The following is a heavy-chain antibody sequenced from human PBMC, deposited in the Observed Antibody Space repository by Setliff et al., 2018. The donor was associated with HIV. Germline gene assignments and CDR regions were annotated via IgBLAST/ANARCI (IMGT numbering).Heavy chain of an antibody. D-gene: IGHD6-13*01. CDR3: ARDQTGVAAAAFGGGSAWSDEGFDI. Sequence: SVKVSCKPSGGTLSNYVITWGRQAPGQGLEWMGMIIPMYNIPAYAQKFQGRVTFTADESTSTAYMELSSLSSEDTAVYYCARDQTGVAAAAFGGGSAWSDEGFDIWGQGTMVTV. CDR1: GGTLSNYV. CDR2: IIPMYNIP. J-gene: IGHJ3*02. V-gene: IGHV1-69*13.